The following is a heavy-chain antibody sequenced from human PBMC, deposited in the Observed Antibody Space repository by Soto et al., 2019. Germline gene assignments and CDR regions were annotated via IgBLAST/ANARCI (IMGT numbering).Heavy chain of an antibody. CDR3: ARAVSYGLNDAFDI. CDR2: MNPNSGNT. CDR1: GYTFTSYD. J-gene: IGHJ3*02. D-gene: IGHD3-10*01. V-gene: IGHV1-8*01. Sequence: GASVKVSCKASGYTFTSYDINWVRRATGQGLEWMGWMNPNSGNTGYAQKFQGRVTMTRNTSISTAYMELSSLRSEDTAVYYCARAVSYGLNDAFDIWGQGTMVTVSS.